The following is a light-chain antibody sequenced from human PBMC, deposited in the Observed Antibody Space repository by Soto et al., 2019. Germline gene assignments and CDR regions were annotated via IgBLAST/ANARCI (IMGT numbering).Light chain of an antibody. J-gene: IGKJ1*01. CDR2: KAX. Sequence: DIQMTHSPSTLSGSVGDRVTITCRASQTVSSLFAWYQXKPGKSXXXXIXKAXILESGVPSRFSGSGSGTEFTLSISSLQPDDFATYYCQQYSYYSWTFGQGTKVDIK. CDR1: QTVSSL. CDR3: QQYSYYSWT. V-gene: IGKV1-5*03.